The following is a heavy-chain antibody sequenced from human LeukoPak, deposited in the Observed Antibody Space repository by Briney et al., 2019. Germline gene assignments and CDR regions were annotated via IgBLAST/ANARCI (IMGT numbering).Heavy chain of an antibody. Sequence: SETLSLTCDVSGGSLRDYFWNWIRQPPGKGLEWTGEISYSGTTNSKSSLKSRVTVSIDTSKNQFSLKLTSVTAADTAVYFCARADVNYGSYSGFLDNWGQGSLVTVSS. J-gene: IGHJ4*02. CDR2: ISYSGTT. CDR3: ARADVNYGSYSGFLDN. V-gene: IGHV4-34*01. D-gene: IGHD5-12*01. CDR1: GGSLRDYF.